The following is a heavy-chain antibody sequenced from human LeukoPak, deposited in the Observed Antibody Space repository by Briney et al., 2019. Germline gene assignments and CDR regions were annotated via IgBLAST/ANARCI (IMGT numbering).Heavy chain of an antibody. V-gene: IGHV3-23*01. Sequence: PGGSLRLSCAASGFTFSSYAMSWVRQAPGRGVGWVSAISGSGGSTYYADSVKGRFTISRDNSKNTLYLQMNSLRAEDTAVYYCAKDPLDLGSIVGATTGYFDYWGQGTLVTVSS. CDR3: AKDPLDLGSIVGATTGYFDY. D-gene: IGHD1-26*01. J-gene: IGHJ4*02. CDR1: GFTFSSYA. CDR2: ISGSGGST.